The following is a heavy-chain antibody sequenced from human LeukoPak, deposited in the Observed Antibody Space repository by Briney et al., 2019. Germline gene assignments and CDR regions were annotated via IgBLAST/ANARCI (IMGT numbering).Heavy chain of an antibody. CDR1: GDSISSRASF. CDR2: IRYSGPT. V-gene: IGHV4-39*01. Sequence: PSETLSLTCTVSGDSISSRASFWGWVRQPPGKGLEWIGSIRYSGPTYYNPSLKSRVTIPVDTSKNRFSLKLSSVTAADTAVYYCVRHEEEDGYNAKTFDYWGQGTLVTVSS. J-gene: IGHJ4*02. D-gene: IGHD5-24*01. CDR3: VRHEEEDGYNAKTFDY.